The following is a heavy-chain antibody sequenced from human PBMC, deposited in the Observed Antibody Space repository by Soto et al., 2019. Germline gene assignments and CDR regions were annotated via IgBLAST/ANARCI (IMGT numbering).Heavy chain of an antibody. J-gene: IGHJ4*02. V-gene: IGHV4-34*01. D-gene: IGHD2-2*01. CDR3: ARAVPAVIDS. Sequence: PSETLSLTCAVYGGSFSDYYWSWIRQPPGRGLEWIGEINHSGSTNYSASLKSRVTISLDTSKNQFSLKLTSVTAADTAVYFCARAVPAVIDSWGQGTLVTVSS. CDR2: INHSGST. CDR1: GGSFSDYY.